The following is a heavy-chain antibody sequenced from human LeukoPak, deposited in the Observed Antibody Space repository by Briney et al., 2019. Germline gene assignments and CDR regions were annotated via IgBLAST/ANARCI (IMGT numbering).Heavy chain of an antibody. CDR1: GFIFCNYG. Sequence: GESLRLSCAASGFIFCNYGMHWVRQAPGKGLDWVAVISNDGSYKYYADSVKGRFTIPRDNPKNTLYLQMNSLRAEDTAIYYCAKVVQYTASTGTGLSSWGQGTLVTVSS. CDR3: AKVVQYTASTGTGLSS. J-gene: IGHJ5*02. CDR2: ISNDGSYK. V-gene: IGHV3-33*06. D-gene: IGHD6-13*01.